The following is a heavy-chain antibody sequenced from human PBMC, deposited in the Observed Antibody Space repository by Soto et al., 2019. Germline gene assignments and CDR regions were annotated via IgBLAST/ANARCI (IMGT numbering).Heavy chain of an antibody. CDR1: GFTFSSYA. J-gene: IGHJ4*02. CDR2: ISYDGSNK. CDR3: ARMGQTYYFDY. D-gene: IGHD3-16*01. V-gene: IGHV3-30-3*01. Sequence: VQLVESGGGVVQPGRSLRLSCAASGFTFSSYAMHWVRQAPGKGLEWVAVISYDGSNKYYADSVKGRFTISRDNSKNTLYLQMNSLRAEDTAVYYCARMGQTYYFDYWGQGTLVTVSS.